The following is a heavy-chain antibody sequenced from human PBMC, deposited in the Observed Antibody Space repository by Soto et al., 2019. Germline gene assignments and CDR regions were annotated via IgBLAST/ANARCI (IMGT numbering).Heavy chain of an antibody. Sequence: QVQLQESGPGLVKPSQTLSLTCTVSGGSISSGGYYWSWIRQHPGKGLEWIGYIYYSGSTYYNPSRKSRVTRSGDTSKSRVALKLSSVTAADTAGDYWARGGSSSDNYYYYGMDVWGQGTTVTVSS. CDR2: IYYSGST. CDR3: ARGGSSSDNYYYYGMDV. CDR1: GGSISSGGYY. D-gene: IGHD6-6*01. J-gene: IGHJ6*02. V-gene: IGHV4-31*03.